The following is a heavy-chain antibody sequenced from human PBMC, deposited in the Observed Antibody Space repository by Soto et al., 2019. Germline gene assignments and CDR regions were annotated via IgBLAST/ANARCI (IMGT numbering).Heavy chain of an antibody. J-gene: IGHJ6*02. Sequence: QVQLVQSGAEVKTPGSSVKVSCKASGGTFSRYAISWVRQAPGQGLEWMGGIIPIFGTANSAQTFQGKVTITRDESASTAYMGLCSLRSGDTAVYYCARGIAARPTVRYYYYYGMDVWGQGTTVTVSS. V-gene: IGHV1-69*01. CDR2: IIPIFGTA. CDR1: GGTFSRYA. D-gene: IGHD6-6*01. CDR3: ARGIAARPTVRYYYYYGMDV.